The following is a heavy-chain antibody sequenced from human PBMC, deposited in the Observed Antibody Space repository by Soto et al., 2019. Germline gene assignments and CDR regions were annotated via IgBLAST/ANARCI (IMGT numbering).Heavy chain of an antibody. CDR1: GFTFSSYS. V-gene: IGHV3-21*01. CDR2: ISSSSSYI. CDR3: ARVHPTYYDFWSGYFTQHYYGMDV. Sequence: GGSLRLSCAASGFTFSSYSVNWVRQAPGKGLEWVSSISSSSSYIYYADSVKGRFTISRDNAKNSLYLQMNSLRAEDTAVYYCARVHPTYYDFWSGYFTQHYYGMDVWGQGTTVTVSS. J-gene: IGHJ6*02. D-gene: IGHD3-3*01.